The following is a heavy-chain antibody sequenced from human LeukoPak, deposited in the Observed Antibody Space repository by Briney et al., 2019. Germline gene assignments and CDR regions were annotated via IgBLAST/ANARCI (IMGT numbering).Heavy chain of an antibody. CDR1: GGSISSYY. V-gene: IGHV4-59*01. CDR2: IYYSGST. Sequence: PSETLSLTCTVSGGSISSYYWSWIRQPPGKGLEWIGYIYYSGSTNYNPSLKSRVTISVDTSKNRFSLKLSSVTAADTAVYYCARVLIFGVVPQGWFDPWGQGTLVTVSS. D-gene: IGHD3-3*01. J-gene: IGHJ5*02. CDR3: ARVLIFGVVPQGWFDP.